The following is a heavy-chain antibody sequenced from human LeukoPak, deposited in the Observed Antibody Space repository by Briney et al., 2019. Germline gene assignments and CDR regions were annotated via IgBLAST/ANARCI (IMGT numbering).Heavy chain of an antibody. V-gene: IGHV3-33*01. Sequence: GRSLRLSCAASGFTFNSYAMHWVRQVPGKGLEWVAFIWYDGSNKYYADSVKGRFTFSRDNSKNTVYLQMNSLRAEDTAVYYCGRDERGYYNSSGFYGAIDFWGQGTLVTVSS. CDR2: IWYDGSNK. CDR3: GRDERGYYNSSGFYGAIDF. J-gene: IGHJ4*02. D-gene: IGHD3-22*01. CDR1: GFTFNSYA.